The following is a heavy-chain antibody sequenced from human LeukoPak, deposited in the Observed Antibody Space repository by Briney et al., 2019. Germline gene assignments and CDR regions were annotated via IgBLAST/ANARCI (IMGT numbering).Heavy chain of an antibody. J-gene: IGHJ4*02. CDR1: GYTFTGYY. D-gene: IGHD3-22*01. CDR3: ARSDSSGYLDY. CDR2: INPNSGGT. Sequence: GASVKVSCKVSGYTFTGYYMHWVRQAPGQGLEWMGWINPNSGGTNYAQKFQGRVTMTRDTSISTAYMELSRLISDDTAVYYCARSDSSGYLDYWGQGTLVTVSS. V-gene: IGHV1-2*02.